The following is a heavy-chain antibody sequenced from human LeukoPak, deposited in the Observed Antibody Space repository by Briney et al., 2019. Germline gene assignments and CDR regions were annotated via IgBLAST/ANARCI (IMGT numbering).Heavy chain of an antibody. CDR1: AGSISTYY. J-gene: IGHJ4*02. V-gene: IGHV4-59*01. Sequence: PSETLSLTCTVSAGSISTYYWSWLRQPPGKGLELIGYISYSGSTKYNPSLKSRFTISVDTSKNQFSLKLSSVTAADTAVYYCARGEGNSSGYYLYYFDYWGQGTLVTVSS. D-gene: IGHD6-19*01. CDR2: ISYSGST. CDR3: ARGEGNSSGYYLYYFDY.